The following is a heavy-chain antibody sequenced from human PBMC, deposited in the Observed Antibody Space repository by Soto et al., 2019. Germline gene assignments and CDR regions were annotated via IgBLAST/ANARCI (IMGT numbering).Heavy chain of an antibody. Sequence: SQTLSLTCAISGDSVSSNSAAWNWIRQSPSRGLEWLGRTYYRSKWYHDYAVSVKSRITINTDTSKNQFSLELKSVTPEDTAVYYCSLAGAGFPQYHFYYAMDVWGQGTTVTVS. CDR3: SLAGAGFPQYHFYYAMDV. CDR2: TYYRSKWYH. D-gene: IGHD6-19*01. J-gene: IGHJ6*02. V-gene: IGHV6-1*01. CDR1: GDSVSSNSAA.